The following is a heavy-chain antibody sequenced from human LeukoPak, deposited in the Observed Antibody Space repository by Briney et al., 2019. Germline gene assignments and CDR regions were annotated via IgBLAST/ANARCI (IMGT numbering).Heavy chain of an antibody. CDR3: SSQPHYYDSRDYLDY. CDR2: IRSREYDGTT. CDR1: GFNFSEHA. Sequence: GGSLRLSCTTSGFNFSEHALSWVRQAPGKGLEWVGFIRSREYDGTTEYAASVKGRFFMSRDDSKSVASLQMNSLKIEDTAIYYCSSQPHYYDSRDYLDYWGQGTQVPVSS. V-gene: IGHV3-49*04. D-gene: IGHD3-22*01. J-gene: IGHJ4*02.